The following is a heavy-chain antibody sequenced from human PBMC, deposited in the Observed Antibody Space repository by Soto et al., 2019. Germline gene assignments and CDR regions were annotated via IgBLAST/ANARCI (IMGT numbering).Heavy chain of an antibody. CDR1: GYTCISSD. D-gene: IGHD1-26*01. V-gene: IGHV1-18*04. Sequence: ASVKVSCKASGYTCISSDITWVRQAPGQGLEWMGWISAYNGNTNVPQNLQGRVILTTDASTDTAYMELRSLRSDDTAMYYCARVRSPGHPPYYWFGPWGQGTLVTVSS. J-gene: IGHJ5*02. CDR3: ARVRSPGHPPYYWFGP. CDR2: ISAYNGNT.